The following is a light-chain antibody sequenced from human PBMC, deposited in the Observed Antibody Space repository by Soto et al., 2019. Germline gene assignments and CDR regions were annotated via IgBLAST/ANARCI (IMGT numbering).Light chain of an antibody. CDR3: QQFNNWPPWT. Sequence: VMTQSPATLSVSPGEGATLSCRASQGIGDTLAWYQHKPGQAPRLLIYGASTRAAGIPDRFSGSGSGTEFTLTISGLQSDDFAVYYCQQFNNWPPWTFGQGTKVDIK. V-gene: IGKV3D-15*01. CDR1: QGIGDT. J-gene: IGKJ1*01. CDR2: GAS.